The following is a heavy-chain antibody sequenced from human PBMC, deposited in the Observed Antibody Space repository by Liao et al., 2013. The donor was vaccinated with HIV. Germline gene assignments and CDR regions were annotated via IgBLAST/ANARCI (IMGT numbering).Heavy chain of an antibody. D-gene: IGHD6-19*01. CDR3: ARAREGAVVTYDAFDI. CDR2: FYTSGST. Sequence: QVQLQESGPGLVKPSQTLSLTCTVSGGSISSGSYYWSWIRQPRRKRDWNGLGRFYTSGSTYYSPSLKSRVTISVDTPKNQFSLRLSSVTAADTAVYYCARAREGAVVTYDAFDIVGPRDNGHRLF. V-gene: IGHV4-61*02. CDR1: GGSISSGSYY. J-gene: IGHJ3*02.